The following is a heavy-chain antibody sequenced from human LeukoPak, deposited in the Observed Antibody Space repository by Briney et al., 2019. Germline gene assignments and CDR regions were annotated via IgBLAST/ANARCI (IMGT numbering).Heavy chain of an antibody. J-gene: IGHJ4*02. Sequence: PGRSLRLSCAASGFTFSSYGMPWVRQAPGKGLEWVAVIWYDGSNKYYADSVKGRFTISRDNSKNTLYLQMDSLRAEDTAVYYCARESVATALGYFDYWGQGTLVTVSS. D-gene: IGHD5-12*01. CDR2: IWYDGSNK. CDR1: GFTFSSYG. V-gene: IGHV3-33*01. CDR3: ARESVATALGYFDY.